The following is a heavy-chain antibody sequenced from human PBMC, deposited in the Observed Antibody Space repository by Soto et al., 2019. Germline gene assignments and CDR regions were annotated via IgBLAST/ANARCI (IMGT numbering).Heavy chain of an antibody. CDR2: ISAYNGNT. CDR3: ARAVGVDLPKDNWFDP. CDR1: GYTFTSYG. V-gene: IGHV1-18*04. J-gene: IGHJ5*02. Sequence: QVQLVQSGAEVKKPGASVKVSCKASGYTFTSYGISWVRQAPGQGLEWMGWISAYNGNTNYAQKLQGRVTMTTDTSTSTVYMELRSLRSDDTAVYYCARAVGVDLPKDNWFDPWGQGTLVTVSS.